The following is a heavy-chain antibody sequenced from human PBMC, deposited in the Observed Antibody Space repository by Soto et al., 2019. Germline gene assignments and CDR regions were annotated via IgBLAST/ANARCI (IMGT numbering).Heavy chain of an antibody. CDR1: GFTFSSYA. J-gene: IGHJ4*02. Sequence: EVQLLESGGGLVQPGGSLRLSCAASGFTFSSYAMSWVRQAPGKGLEWVSSLTGSAGSTYYADSVKGRFTISRDNSKNKLYLQVNSLSAEDEAVYYCAKERNRWLRFDLGYWGQGTLVTISS. CDR3: AKERNRWLRFDLGY. CDR2: LTGSAGST. V-gene: IGHV3-23*01. D-gene: IGHD5-12*01.